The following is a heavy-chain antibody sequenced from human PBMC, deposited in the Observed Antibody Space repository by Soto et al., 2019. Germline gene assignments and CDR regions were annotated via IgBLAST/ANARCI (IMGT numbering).Heavy chain of an antibody. J-gene: IGHJ6*02. D-gene: IGHD4-4*01. V-gene: IGHV1-69*12. CDR3: ARDNDRLQLGGNYYYILDV. CDR2: FIPLFRTP. Sequence: QVQLVQSGAEMKEPGSSVKVSCKPSGGTFSSSAISWLRRAPGQGLEWMGGFIPLFRTPDYAQKFQGRVTIAADESTSTAYMELSSLRSEDTAVYYCARDNDRLQLGGNYYYILDVWGQGTTITVSS. CDR1: GGTFSSSA.